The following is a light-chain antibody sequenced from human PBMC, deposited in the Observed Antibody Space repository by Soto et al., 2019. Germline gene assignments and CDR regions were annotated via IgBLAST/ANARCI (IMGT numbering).Light chain of an antibody. CDR1: QSISTY. V-gene: IGKV1-39*01. CDR2: AAS. Sequence: DIQLTQSPSPLSASVGDRVAITCLASQSISTYLNWYQQKPGKAPKVLIYAASNLQSGVPPRFSGSGSETDFTLTISSLQPEDVATYFCQQSSRTPITFGQGTRLEIK. J-gene: IGKJ5*01. CDR3: QQSSRTPIT.